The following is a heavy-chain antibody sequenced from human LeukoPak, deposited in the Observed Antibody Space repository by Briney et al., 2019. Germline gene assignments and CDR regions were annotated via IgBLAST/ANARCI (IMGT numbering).Heavy chain of an antibody. J-gene: IGHJ6*03. CDR2: IYHSGST. CDR3: AREKASSGPSNYYYYYYMDV. D-gene: IGHD6-19*01. Sequence: SETLSLTCTVSGYSISSGYYWGWIRQPPGKGLEWIGSIYHSGSTYYNPFLKSRVTISVDTSKNQFSPKLSSVTAADTAVYYCAREKASSGPSNYYYYYYMDVWGKGTTVTVSS. V-gene: IGHV4-38-2*02. CDR1: GYSISSGYY.